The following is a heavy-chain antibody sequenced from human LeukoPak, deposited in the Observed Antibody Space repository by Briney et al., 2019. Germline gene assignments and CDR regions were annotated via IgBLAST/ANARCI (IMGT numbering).Heavy chain of an antibody. J-gene: IGHJ4*02. V-gene: IGHV3-21*04. Sequence: GGSLRLSCAASGFTLRSYTMNWVRQAPGKGLEWVSSIGISSNKIYYADSVKGRFIISRDNAKNTLYLQMNSLRAEDTAVYYCAAYSGYYDSIYWGQGTLVTVSS. CDR3: AAYSGYYDSIY. D-gene: IGHD3-22*01. CDR1: GFTLRSYT. CDR2: IGISSNKI.